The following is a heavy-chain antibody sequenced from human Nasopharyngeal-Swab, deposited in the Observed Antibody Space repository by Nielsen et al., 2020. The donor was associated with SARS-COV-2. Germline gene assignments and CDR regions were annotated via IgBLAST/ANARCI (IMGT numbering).Heavy chain of an antibody. D-gene: IGHD3-10*01. CDR1: GFTFSSYA. Sequence: ETLSLTCAASGFTFSSYAMTWVRQAPGKGLEWVSSISVNGASTYYAGSVKGRFTISRDNSRNTLYLQLNSLRAEDTAIYYCAKRVAGKYYYMDVWGKGTTVTVSS. J-gene: IGHJ6*03. CDR3: AKRVAGKYYYMDV. V-gene: IGHV3-23*01. CDR2: ISVNGAST.